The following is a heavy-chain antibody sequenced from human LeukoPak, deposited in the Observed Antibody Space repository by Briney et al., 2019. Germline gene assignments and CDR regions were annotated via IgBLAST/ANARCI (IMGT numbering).Heavy chain of an antibody. CDR2: INPSGGST. V-gene: IGHV1-46*01. D-gene: IGHD2-8*01. J-gene: IGHJ4*02. Sequence: GASVKVSCKASGYTFTSYYMHWVRQAPGQGLEWMGIINPSGGSTSYAQKFQGRVTMTRDMSTSTVYMELSSLRSEDTAVYYCARDQYCTNGVCSEGLCYWGQGTLVTVSS. CDR3: ARDQYCTNGVCSEGLCY. CDR1: GYTFTSYY.